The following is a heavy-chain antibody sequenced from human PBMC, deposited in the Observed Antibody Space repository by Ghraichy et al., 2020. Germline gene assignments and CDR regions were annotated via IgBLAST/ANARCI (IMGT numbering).Heavy chain of an antibody. V-gene: IGHV1-69*08. CDR2: LIPSLGTG. Sequence: SVKVSCTGSGGTFGRHSVTWVRRAPGQGLKWIGTLIPSLGTGTYSQKFHGRVTISAPSSTRTAYLDIRSLTFEDTAVYYCARPLENDGGGDYYGLDVWGQGTMVTVS. J-gene: IGHJ6*02. D-gene: IGHD1-1*01. CDR3: ARPLENDGGGDYYGLDV. CDR1: GGTFGRHS.